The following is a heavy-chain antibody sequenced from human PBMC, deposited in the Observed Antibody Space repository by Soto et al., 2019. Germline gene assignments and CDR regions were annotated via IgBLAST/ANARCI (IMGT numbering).Heavy chain of an antibody. D-gene: IGHD3-10*01. J-gene: IGHJ4*02. CDR3: ARDRDDYGSGNYYNRIDF. V-gene: IGHV1-69*01. CDR1: GGIFSTYA. Sequence: QVQLVQSGAEVKKPGSSVKVSCKASGGIFSTYAISWLRQAPGQGLEWMGGIIPIFGTPNYAQRFQGRVTLTADESTTTSYMELSRLKSEDTAVYYCARDRDDYGSGNYYNRIDFWGQGTRVTVSS. CDR2: IIPIFGTP.